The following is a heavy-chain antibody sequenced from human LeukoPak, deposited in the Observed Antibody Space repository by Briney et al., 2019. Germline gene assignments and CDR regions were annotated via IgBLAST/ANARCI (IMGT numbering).Heavy chain of an antibody. J-gene: IGHJ3*02. V-gene: IGHV4-59*12. D-gene: IGHD6-13*01. CDR2: LYYSGST. CDR1: GGSISSYY. CDR3: ARDLTSSRWWNAFDI. Sequence: SETLSLTCTVSGGSISSYYWSWIRQPPGKGLEWIGSLYYSGSTYYNPSLKSRVTISVDTSKNQFSLKLSSVTAADTAMYYCARDLTSSRWWNAFDIWGQGTMVTVSS.